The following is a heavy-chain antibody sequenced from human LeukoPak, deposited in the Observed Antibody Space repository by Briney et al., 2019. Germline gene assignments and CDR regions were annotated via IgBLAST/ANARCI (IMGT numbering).Heavy chain of an antibody. Sequence: ASVKVSCKASGYTFTSYGISWVRQAPGQGLEWMGWISAYNGNTNYAQKLQGRVTMTTDTSTSTAYIELRSLRPDNTAVYYCARVAAAGFHHNWFDPWGQGTLVTVSS. V-gene: IGHV1-18*01. D-gene: IGHD6-13*01. J-gene: IGHJ5*02. CDR3: ARVAAAGFHHNWFDP. CDR1: GYTFTSYG. CDR2: ISAYNGNT.